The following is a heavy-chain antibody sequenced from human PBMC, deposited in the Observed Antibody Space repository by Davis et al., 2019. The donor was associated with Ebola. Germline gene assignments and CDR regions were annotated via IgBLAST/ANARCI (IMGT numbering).Heavy chain of an antibody. CDR3: VRDYDSSGINSFDP. Sequence: GESLKISCAASGFTFSSYGMHWVRQAPGKGLEWVAVISYDGSNKYYADSVKGRFTISRDNSKNTLYLQMNSLRAEDTAVYYCVRDYDSSGINSFDPWGQGTLVTVSS. CDR1: GFTFSSYG. D-gene: IGHD3-22*01. CDR2: ISYDGSNK. V-gene: IGHV3-30*03. J-gene: IGHJ5*02.